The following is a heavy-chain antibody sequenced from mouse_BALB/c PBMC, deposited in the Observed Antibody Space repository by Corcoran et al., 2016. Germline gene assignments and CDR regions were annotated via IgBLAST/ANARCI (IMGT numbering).Heavy chain of an antibody. J-gene: IGHJ1*01. Sequence: EVQPQQSGAELVKPGDSVKLSCTASGVNIKDSYMHWVKQRPEQGLEWIGRIDPANGNTKYDPKFQGKATISADTSSNTAYLQLSSLTSEDTAVYYCANWDWYYDVWGAGTTVIVSS. CDR2: IDPANGNT. V-gene: IGHV14-3*02. CDR3: ANWDWYYDV. CDR1: GVNIKDSY. D-gene: IGHD4-1*01.